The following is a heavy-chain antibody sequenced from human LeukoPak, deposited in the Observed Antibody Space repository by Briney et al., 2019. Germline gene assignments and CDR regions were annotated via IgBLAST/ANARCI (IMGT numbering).Heavy chain of an antibody. CDR3: AGREVYDSTPPYI. V-gene: IGHV1-18*01. CDR1: GYTFTSYG. CDR2: ISAYNGNT. Sequence: ASVKVSCKASGYTFTSYGISWVRQAPGQGLEWMECISAYNGNTNYAQKLQGRVTMTTDTSTSTAYMELRSLRSDDTAVYYCAGREVYDSTPPYIWGQGTMVTVSS. D-gene: IGHD3-22*01. J-gene: IGHJ3*02.